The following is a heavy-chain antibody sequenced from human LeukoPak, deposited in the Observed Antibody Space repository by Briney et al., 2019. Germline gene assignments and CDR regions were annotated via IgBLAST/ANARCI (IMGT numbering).Heavy chain of an antibody. J-gene: IGHJ4*02. CDR3: ARVESDCSGGSCYSYFDY. CDR1: GGFISSYY. Sequence: PSETLSLTCTVSGGFISSYYWSWIRQPPGKGLEWIGYIYYSGSTNYNPSLKSRVTISVDTSKNQFSLKLSSVTAADTAVYYCARVESDCSGGSCYSYFDYWGQGTLVTVSS. D-gene: IGHD2-15*01. CDR2: IYYSGST. V-gene: IGHV4-59*01.